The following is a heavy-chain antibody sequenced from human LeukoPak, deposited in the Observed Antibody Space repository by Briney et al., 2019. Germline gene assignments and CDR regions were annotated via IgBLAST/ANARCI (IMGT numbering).Heavy chain of an antibody. D-gene: IGHD3-10*01. J-gene: IGHJ4*02. CDR3: ARGGPMVRGVIIPFYFDY. Sequence: PSETLSLTCTVSGGSISSYYWSWIRQPPGKGLEWIGYIYYSGSTNYNPSLKSRVTISVDTSKNQFSLKLSSVTAADTAVYYCARGGPMVRGVIIPFYFDYWGRGTLVTVSS. CDR2: IYYSGST. CDR1: GGSISSYY. V-gene: IGHV4-59*08.